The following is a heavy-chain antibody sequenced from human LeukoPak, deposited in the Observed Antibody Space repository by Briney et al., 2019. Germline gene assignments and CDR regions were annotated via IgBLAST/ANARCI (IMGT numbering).Heavy chain of an antibody. V-gene: IGHV3-21*01. CDR3: ASQMQSNSRWSYYYDSSGLYYFDY. CDR2: ISSSSSCI. Sequence: GGSLRLSCAASGFTFSSYSMNWVRQAPGKGLEWVSSISSSSSCIYYADSVKGRFTISRDNAKNSLYLQMNSLRAEDTALYYCASQMQSNSRWSYYYDSSGLYYFDYWGQGTLVTVSS. CDR1: GFTFSSYS. J-gene: IGHJ4*02. D-gene: IGHD3-22*01.